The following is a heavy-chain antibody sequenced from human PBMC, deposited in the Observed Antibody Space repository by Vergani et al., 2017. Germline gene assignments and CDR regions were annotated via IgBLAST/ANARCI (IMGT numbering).Heavy chain of an antibody. CDR1: GYTFTGYY. CDR3: AREYGYCSSTSCPNWFDP. D-gene: IGHD2-2*01. CDR2: INPNSGGP. J-gene: IGHJ5*02. Sequence: QVQLVQSGAEVKKPGASVKVSCKASGYTFTGYYMHWVRQAPGQGLEWMGWINPNSGGPNYAQKFQGRVTMTRDTSIRTAYMELSRLRSDDTAVYYCAREYGYCSSTSCPNWFDPWGQGTLVTVSS. V-gene: IGHV1-2*02.